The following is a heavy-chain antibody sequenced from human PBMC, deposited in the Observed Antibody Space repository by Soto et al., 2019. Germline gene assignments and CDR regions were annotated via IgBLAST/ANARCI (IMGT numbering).Heavy chain of an antibody. CDR2: INSDGSST. CDR3: ARDTVGYSSSWYEYYYYYVMDV. D-gene: IGHD6-13*01. V-gene: IGHV3-74*01. Sequence: LRLSCAASGFTFSSSWMHWVRQAPGKGLVWVSRINSDGSSTSYADSVKGRFTISRDDAKNTLYLQMNSLRAEDTAVYYCARDTVGYSSSWYEYYYYYVMDVWGKGTTVTVSS. J-gene: IGHJ6*04. CDR1: GFTFSSSW.